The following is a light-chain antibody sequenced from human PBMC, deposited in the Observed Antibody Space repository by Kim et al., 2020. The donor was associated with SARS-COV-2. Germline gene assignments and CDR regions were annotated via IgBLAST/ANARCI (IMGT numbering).Light chain of an antibody. CDR1: RSVRTS. J-gene: IGKJ4*01. Sequence: GERAPRAGPARRSVRTSLAWTQQSSGQEPRVLINEASNRATGIPARFSGSGSGTDFTLTIGSLKPEDFGVNYGQQRSSWPLTFGGGTKVDIK. CDR3: QQRSSWPLT. V-gene: IGKV3-11*01. CDR2: EAS.